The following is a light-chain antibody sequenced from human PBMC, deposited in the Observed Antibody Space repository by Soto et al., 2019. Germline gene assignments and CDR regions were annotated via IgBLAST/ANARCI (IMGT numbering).Light chain of an antibody. CDR1: QGISNY. Sequence: DIQMTQSPSSLSASVGERVTITCRASQGISNYLAWYQQKPGKVPKLLIYAASTLLSGVPSRFSGSGSGTDFTLTISSVQPEDVANYDSKKYNSAPLTFGQGHDWRLN. CDR2: AAS. CDR3: KKYNSAPLT. J-gene: IGKJ5*01. V-gene: IGKV1-27*01.